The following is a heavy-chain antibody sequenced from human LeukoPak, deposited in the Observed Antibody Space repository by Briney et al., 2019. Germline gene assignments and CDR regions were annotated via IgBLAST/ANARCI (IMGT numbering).Heavy chain of an antibody. Sequence: GGSLRLSCAASGFTFSDHHMAGIRQAPGKGLEWISHIANSGSVTYYADSVKGRFTISRDNSKNTLYLQMNSLRAEDTAVYYCAKKGYYDGSGYYMYYFDHWGQGTLVTVSS. CDR1: GFTFSDHH. J-gene: IGHJ4*02. CDR2: IANSGSVT. D-gene: IGHD3-22*01. CDR3: AKKGYYDGSGYYMYYFDH. V-gene: IGHV3-23*05.